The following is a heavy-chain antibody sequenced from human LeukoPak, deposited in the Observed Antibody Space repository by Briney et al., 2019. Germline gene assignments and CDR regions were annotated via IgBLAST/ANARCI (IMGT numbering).Heavy chain of an antibody. V-gene: IGHV1-8*01. CDR1: GYTFTSYG. CDR3: AVGVLSGGHEWALNI. Sequence: ASVKVSCKTSGYTFTSYGINWVRQATGQGLEWMGFMNPNSGDTGYAQKFQGRVTMTRNTSIRTAYMELSSLRSDDTAVYYCAVGVLSGGHEWALNIWGQGTMVTVSS. D-gene: IGHD2-8*02. CDR2: MNPNSGDT. J-gene: IGHJ3*02.